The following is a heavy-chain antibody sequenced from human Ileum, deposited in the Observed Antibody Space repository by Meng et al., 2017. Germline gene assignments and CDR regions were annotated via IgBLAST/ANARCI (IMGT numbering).Heavy chain of an antibody. CDR3: AREEDIRNYFDY. CDR2: INPVNGET. J-gene: IGHJ4*02. CDR1: GHPFVNYT. V-gene: IGHV1-3*01. Sequence: QVQRVQSGAEVKMPGASVMASCKPAGHPFVNYTIHWVRQAPEQRLEWMGWINPVNGETKYSRKFQGRITLTGDTSASTAYMDLSSLRSEDTAVYFCAREEDIRNYFDYWGQGTLVTVSS.